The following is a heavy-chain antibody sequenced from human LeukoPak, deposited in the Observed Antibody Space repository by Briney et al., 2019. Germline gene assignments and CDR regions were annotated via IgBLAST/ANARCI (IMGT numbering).Heavy chain of an antibody. J-gene: IGHJ6*03. CDR1: GDIFTNYG. V-gene: IGHV1-69*13. CDR2: IFPNLGTP. Sequence: GASVKVSCKASGDIFTNYGFSWVRQAPGQGLEWMGGIFPNLGTPSYAQKFQDRVTITADESTSTAYMELSSLRSEDTAVYYCARVRLPTVTTIGYHMDVWGKGTTVTVSS. D-gene: IGHD4-17*01. CDR3: ARVRLPTVTTIGYHMDV.